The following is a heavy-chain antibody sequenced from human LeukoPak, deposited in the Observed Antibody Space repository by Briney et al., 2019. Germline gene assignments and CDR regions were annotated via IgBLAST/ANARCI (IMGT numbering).Heavy chain of an antibody. V-gene: IGHV4-59*01. J-gene: IGHJ5*02. Sequence: SETLSLTCTVSGGSISGYYWSWIRQSPGKGLKWIGYIYFTGFTHYNPSLKSRVTMSVDMSKYQFSLNLNSVTAADTAVYYCARDAYGGNSWGWFDPWGQGTLVTVSA. CDR1: GGSISGYY. D-gene: IGHD4-23*01. CDR3: ARDAYGGNSWGWFDP. CDR2: IYFTGFT.